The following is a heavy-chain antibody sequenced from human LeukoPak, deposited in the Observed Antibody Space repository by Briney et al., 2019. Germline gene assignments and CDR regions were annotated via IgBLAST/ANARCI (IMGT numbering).Heavy chain of an antibody. J-gene: IGHJ6*03. Sequence: GGSLRLSCAASGFTFSSYEMNWVRQAPGKGLEWVSYISSSGSTIYYADSVKGRFTISRDNAKNSLYLQMNSLRAEDTAVYYFAKPYGSGAYYYYYYMDVWGKGTTVTISS. CDR3: AKPYGSGAYYYYYYMDV. CDR2: ISSSGSTI. V-gene: IGHV3-48*03. D-gene: IGHD3-10*01. CDR1: GFTFSSYE.